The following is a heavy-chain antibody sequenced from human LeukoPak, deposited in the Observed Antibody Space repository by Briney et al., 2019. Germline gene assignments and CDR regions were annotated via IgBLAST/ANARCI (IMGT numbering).Heavy chain of an antibody. D-gene: IGHD3-10*01. CDR1: GYTFTGYY. CDR2: INPNSGGT. Sequence: ASVKVSCKASGYTFTGYYMHWVRQAPGQGLEWMGWINPNSGGTNYAQKFQGRVTMTRDTSISTAYMELSRLRSDDTAVYYCARAMVRGVILIKQYYYYMDVWGKGTTVTVSS. V-gene: IGHV1-2*02. CDR3: ARAMVRGVILIKQYYYYMDV. J-gene: IGHJ6*03.